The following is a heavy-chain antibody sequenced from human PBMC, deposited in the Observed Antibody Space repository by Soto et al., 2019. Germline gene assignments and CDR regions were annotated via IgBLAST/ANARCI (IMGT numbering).Heavy chain of an antibody. Sequence: SVKVSCKASGGTFSSYIISWVRRAPGQGLEWMGRIIPILGIANYAQKFQGRVTITADKSTSTAYMELSSLRSEDTAVYYCARGSLAAATIKHYYMDVWGKGTTVTVSS. CDR3: ARGSLAAATIKHYYMDV. J-gene: IGHJ6*03. V-gene: IGHV1-69*02. CDR1: GGTFSSYI. CDR2: IIPILGIA. D-gene: IGHD6-13*01.